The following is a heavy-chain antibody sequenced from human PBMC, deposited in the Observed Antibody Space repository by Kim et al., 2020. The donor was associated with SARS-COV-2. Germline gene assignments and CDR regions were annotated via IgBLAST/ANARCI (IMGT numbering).Heavy chain of an antibody. V-gene: IGHV3-30*04. CDR3: ARDHVDFWSGYYNFDY. CDR2: ISYDGSNK. Sequence: GGSLRLSCAASGFTFSSYAMHWVRQAPGKGLEWVAVISYDGSNKYYADSVKGRFTISRDNSKNTLYLQMNSLRAEDTAVYYCARDHVDFWSGYYNFDYWG. J-gene: IGHJ4*01. CDR1: GFTFSSYA. D-gene: IGHD3-3*01.